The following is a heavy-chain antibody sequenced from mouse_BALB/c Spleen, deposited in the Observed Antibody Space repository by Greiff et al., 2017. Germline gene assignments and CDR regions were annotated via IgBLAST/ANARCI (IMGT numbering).Heavy chain of an antibody. CDR3: NVITTETAY. CDR2: IDPENGDT. D-gene: IGHD1-1*01. Sequence: EVQLQQSGAELVRSGASVKLSCTASGFNIKDYYMHWVKQRPEQGLEWIGWIDPENGDTEYAPKFQGKATMTADTSSNTAYLQLSSLTSEDTAVYYCNVITTETAYWGQGTLVTVSA. J-gene: IGHJ3*01. CDR1: GFNIKDYY. V-gene: IGHV14-4*02.